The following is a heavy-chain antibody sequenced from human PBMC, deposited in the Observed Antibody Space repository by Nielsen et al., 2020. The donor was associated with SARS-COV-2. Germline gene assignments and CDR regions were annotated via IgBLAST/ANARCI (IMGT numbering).Heavy chain of an antibody. V-gene: IGHV4-34*01. Sequence: SETLSLTCAVYGGSFSGYYWSWIRQPPGKGLEWIGEINHSGSTNYNPSLKSRVTISVDTSKNQFSLKLSSVTAADTAVYYCARGLSSGWTIYCYYMDVWGKGTTVTVSS. D-gene: IGHD6-19*01. CDR2: INHSGST. CDR1: GGSFSGYY. CDR3: ARGLSSGWTIYCYYMDV. J-gene: IGHJ6*03.